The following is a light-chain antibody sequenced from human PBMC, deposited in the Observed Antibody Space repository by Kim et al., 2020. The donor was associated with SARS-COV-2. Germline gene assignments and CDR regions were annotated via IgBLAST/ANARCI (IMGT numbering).Light chain of an antibody. Sequence: SSELTQDPAVSVALGQTVRITCQGDSLRSYYASWYQQKPVQAPVLVIYGRNNRPSGIPDRFSGSTSGNTASLTITGAQAEDEADYYCKSRDSSGNVVFGGGTKLTVL. CDR1: SLRSYY. J-gene: IGLJ2*01. V-gene: IGLV3-19*01. CDR2: GRN. CDR3: KSRDSSGNVV.